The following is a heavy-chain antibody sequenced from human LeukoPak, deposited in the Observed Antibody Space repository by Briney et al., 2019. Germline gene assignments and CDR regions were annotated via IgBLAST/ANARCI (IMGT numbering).Heavy chain of an antibody. D-gene: IGHD6-13*01. Sequence: PGGSLRLSCAASGFIFGSYWMSWVRQAPGKGLEWVANIKQDGSENYYMDSVKGRFTISRDNAQNSLYLQMNSLRAEDTALYHCARLAAAGNWFDPWGQGTLVTVSS. CDR1: GFIFGSYW. CDR2: IKQDGSEN. CDR3: ARLAAAGNWFDP. V-gene: IGHV3-7*03. J-gene: IGHJ5*02.